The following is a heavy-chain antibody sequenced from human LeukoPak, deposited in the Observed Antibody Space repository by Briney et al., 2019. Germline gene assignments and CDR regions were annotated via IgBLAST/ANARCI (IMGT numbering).Heavy chain of an antibody. CDR3: ARREGRGSPRGSLDF. Sequence: PSETLSLTCTVSGGSISSGGYYWSWIRQPPGKGLEYIGFIFYSGTTNYNPSLKSRVTISLDTSKNQFSLRLTSVTAADTAVYYCARREGRGSPRGSLDFWGQGALVTVSA. CDR1: GGSISSGGYY. CDR2: IFYSGTT. J-gene: IGHJ4*02. D-gene: IGHD3-10*01. V-gene: IGHV4-61*08.